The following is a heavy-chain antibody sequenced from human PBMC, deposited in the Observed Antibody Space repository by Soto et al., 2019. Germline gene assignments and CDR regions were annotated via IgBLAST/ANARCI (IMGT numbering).Heavy chain of an antibody. J-gene: IGHJ3*02. CDR2: IYYSGST. D-gene: IGHD4-17*01. CDR3: ARKDPYGDYVHDTFDI. Sequence: QSLTCTASGGSISIYYWSWSLQPPGKGLEWIGYIYYSGSTNYNPSLKSRVTISVDTSKNQFSLKLSSVTAADTAVYYCARKDPYGDYVHDTFDIWGQGTMVTVSS. V-gene: IGHV4-59*01. CDR1: GGSISIYY.